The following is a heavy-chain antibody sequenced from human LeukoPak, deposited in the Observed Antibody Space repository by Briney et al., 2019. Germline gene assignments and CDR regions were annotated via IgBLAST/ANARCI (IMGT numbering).Heavy chain of an antibody. CDR2: ISGGGGTT. CDR3: ARGGLSGDTFDS. D-gene: IGHD3-10*01. J-gene: IGHJ4*02. Sequence: QPGGSLRLSCAASGFTFSSYAMRWVRQAPGKGLEWVSTISGGGGTTYYTDSVKGRFTISRDNSKNTLYLQVNSLRAEDTAIYSCARGGLSGDTFDSWGQGTLVTVSS. CDR1: GFTFSSYA. V-gene: IGHV3-23*01.